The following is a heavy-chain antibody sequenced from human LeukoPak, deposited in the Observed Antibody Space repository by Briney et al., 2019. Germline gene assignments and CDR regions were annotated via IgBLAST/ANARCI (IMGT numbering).Heavy chain of an antibody. Sequence: ASVKVSCKASGYTFTGYCMHWVRQAPGQGLEWMGWINPNSGGTNYAQKFQGRVTMTRDTSISTAYMELSRLRSDDTAVYYCARDPSYYGSGSYPNYFDYWGQGTLVTVSS. CDR2: INPNSGGT. V-gene: IGHV1-2*02. CDR3: ARDPSYYGSGSYPNYFDY. J-gene: IGHJ4*02. D-gene: IGHD3-10*01. CDR1: GYTFTGYC.